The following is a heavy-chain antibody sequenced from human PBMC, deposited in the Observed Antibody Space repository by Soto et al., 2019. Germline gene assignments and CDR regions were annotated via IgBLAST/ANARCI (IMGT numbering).Heavy chain of an antibody. Sequence: EVQLVESGGGLVKPGGSLRLSCVASGFTFNNYNMNWVRQAPGKGLEWVSAISSSSRYIYYADSVKGRFTISRDNAKNTRDLQMNSLRDEDTAVYYCAGGVGHCSGGVCSGHWGQGTLVTVSS. J-gene: IGHJ4*02. CDR2: ISSSSRYI. CDR1: GFTFNNYN. V-gene: IGHV3-21*01. CDR3: AGGVGHCSGGVCSGH. D-gene: IGHD2-15*01.